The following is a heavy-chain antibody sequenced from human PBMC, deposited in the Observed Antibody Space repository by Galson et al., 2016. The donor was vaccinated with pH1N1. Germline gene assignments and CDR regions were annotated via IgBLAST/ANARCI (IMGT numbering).Heavy chain of an antibody. CDR3: ARHSTSGFPTIEVAARRRPFDV. CDR2: INHGGST. Sequence: SETLSLTCAVYGGSFRGYYWRWIRQSPEKGLEWIGEINHGGSTNYNPSLEGRVDLSLDTSKNQFSLRLMAVTAADTAVYFCARHSTSGFPTIEVAARRRPFDVSGQGTLVTVSS. V-gene: IGHV4-34*01. D-gene: IGHD6-19*01. J-gene: IGHJ3*01. CDR1: GGSFRGYY.